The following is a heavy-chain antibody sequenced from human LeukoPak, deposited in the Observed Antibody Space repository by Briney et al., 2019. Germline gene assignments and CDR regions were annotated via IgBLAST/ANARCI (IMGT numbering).Heavy chain of an antibody. Sequence: GASVKVSCKASGYTFTGYYMHWVRQAPGQGLEWMGWINPNSGGTNYAQKFQGRVTMTRNTSISTAYMELSSLRSEDTAVYYCARGPALDYYYMDVWGKGTTVTVSS. CDR2: INPNSGGT. V-gene: IGHV1-2*02. J-gene: IGHJ6*03. D-gene: IGHD2-2*01. CDR1: GYTFTGYY. CDR3: ARGPALDYYYMDV.